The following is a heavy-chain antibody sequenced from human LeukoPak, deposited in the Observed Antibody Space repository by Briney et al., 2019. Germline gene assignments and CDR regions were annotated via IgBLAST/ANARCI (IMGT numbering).Heavy chain of an antibody. Sequence: GGSLRLSCAASGFTFSSYAMSWVRQAPGKGLEWVLAISGSGGSTYYADSVKGRFTISRDNSKNTLYLQMNSLRAEDTAVYYCARGTGYSYGLYHFDYWGQGTLVTVSS. D-gene: IGHD5-18*01. CDR1: GFTFSSYA. V-gene: IGHV3-23*01. CDR2: ISGSGGST. J-gene: IGHJ4*02. CDR3: ARGTGYSYGLYHFDY.